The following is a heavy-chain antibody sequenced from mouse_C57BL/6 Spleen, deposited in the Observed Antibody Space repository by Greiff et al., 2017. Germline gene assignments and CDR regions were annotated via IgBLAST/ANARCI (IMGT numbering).Heavy chain of an antibody. CDR3: AVLYYGSSYDFDY. Sequence: EVPLVESGGGLLKPGGSLKLSCAASGFTFSDYGMHWVRQAPEKGLEWVAYISSGSSTIYYADTVKGRFTISRDNAKNTLFLQMTSLRSEDTAMYYCAVLYYGSSYDFDYWGQGTTLTVSS. D-gene: IGHD1-1*01. J-gene: IGHJ2*01. CDR1: GFTFSDYG. V-gene: IGHV5-17*01. CDR2: ISSGSSTI.